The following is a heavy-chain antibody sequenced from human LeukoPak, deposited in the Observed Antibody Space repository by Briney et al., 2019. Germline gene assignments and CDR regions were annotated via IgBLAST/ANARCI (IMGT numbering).Heavy chain of an antibody. Sequence: GGSLRLSCAASGFTFSNAWMSWVRQAPGKGLEWVGRIKSKTDGGTTDYAAPVKGRFTISRDDSKNTLYLQMNSLKTEDTAVYYCTTGEYEKGGCFFFDGGQGTLVTAPS. V-gene: IGHV3-15*01. J-gene: IGHJ4*02. CDR1: GFTFSNAW. CDR3: TTGEYEKGGCFFFD. CDR2: IKSKTDGGTT. D-gene: IGHD3-9*01.